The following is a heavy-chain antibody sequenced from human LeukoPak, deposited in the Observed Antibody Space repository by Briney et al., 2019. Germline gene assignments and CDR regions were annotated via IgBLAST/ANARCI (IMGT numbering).Heavy chain of an antibody. V-gene: IGHV3-20*04. CDR1: GFTFEDYG. Sequence: GGSLRLSCAASGFTFEDYGMSWVREAPGQGLEGVSGFNWNGDNTNYADSSKGRFTISRDNAKNSLYLQMNSLRAEDTALYYCARGSTHYDVLTGYHYYFDYWGQGTLVTVSS. CDR3: ARGSTHYDVLTGYHYYFDY. J-gene: IGHJ4*02. D-gene: IGHD3-9*01. CDR2: FNWNGDNT.